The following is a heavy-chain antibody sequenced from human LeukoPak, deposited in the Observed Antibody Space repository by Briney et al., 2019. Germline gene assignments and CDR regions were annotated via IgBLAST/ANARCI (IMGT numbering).Heavy chain of an antibody. D-gene: IGHD5-18*01. Sequence: KASETLSLTCTVSGGSISSSSYYWGWIRQPPGKGLEWIGSIYYSGSTYYNPSLKSRVTISVDTSKNQFSLKLSSVTAADTAVYYCACRTAMVFDYWGQGTLVTASS. CDR3: ACRTAMVFDY. V-gene: IGHV4-39*01. CDR2: IYYSGST. J-gene: IGHJ4*02. CDR1: GGSISSSSYY.